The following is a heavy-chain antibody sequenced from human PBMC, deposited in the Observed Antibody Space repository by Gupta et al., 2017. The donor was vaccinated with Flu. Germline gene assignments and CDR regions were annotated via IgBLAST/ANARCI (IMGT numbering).Heavy chain of an antibody. CDR3: AKGQGVGVNKNNWFDP. CDR2: ISGSGGNT. Sequence: EVQLLESGGGLVQPGGSLRLPCAASGLTFSSYALKWVRQAPGKGLEWVSGISGSGGNTYYADSVKGRFTISRDNPQNTLYLQMSSLRAEDTAVYYCAKGQGVGVNKNNWFDPWGQGALVTVSS. V-gene: IGHV3-23*01. CDR1: GLTFSSYA. J-gene: IGHJ5*02. D-gene: IGHD1-26*01.